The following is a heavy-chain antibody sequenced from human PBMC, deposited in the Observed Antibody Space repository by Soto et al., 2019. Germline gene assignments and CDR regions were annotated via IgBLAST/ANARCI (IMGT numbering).Heavy chain of an antibody. CDR1: GFTLGATA. Sequence: GGSLRLSCTASGFTLGATAMSWVRKAPGKGWGGVGFISSKAYGGATVYAAYVKGRFTISRDDSKSIAYLQVNSLQTEDTAAYYCKPSHNILTGYDLPQYNWFDPWGQGTLVTVSS. CDR2: ISSKAYGGAT. J-gene: IGHJ5*01. CDR3: KPSHNILTGYDLPQYNWFDP. V-gene: IGHV3-49*04. D-gene: IGHD3-9*01.